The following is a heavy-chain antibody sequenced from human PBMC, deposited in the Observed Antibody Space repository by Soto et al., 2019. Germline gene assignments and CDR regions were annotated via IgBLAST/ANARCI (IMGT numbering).Heavy chain of an antibody. V-gene: IGHV4-59*12. CDR2: IYYSGST. J-gene: IGHJ4*02. Sequence: SETLSLTCTVSGGSISSYYWSWIRQPPGKGLEWIGYIYYSGSTNYNPSLKSRVTISVDTSKNQFSLKLSSVTAADTAVYYCARVFCGGNFYPNYWGQGTLVTVSS. CDR1: GGSISSYY. CDR3: ARVFCGGNFYPNY. D-gene: IGHD2-21*02.